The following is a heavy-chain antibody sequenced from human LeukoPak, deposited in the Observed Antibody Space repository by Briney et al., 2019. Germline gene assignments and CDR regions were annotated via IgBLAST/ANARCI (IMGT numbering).Heavy chain of an antibody. CDR2: ISGSGGST. CDR3: ARGEMATIFDH. Sequence: GGSLRLSCAASGFTFSSYAMSWVRQAPGKGLEWVSAISGSGGSTYYADSVKGRFTISRDNSKNTLYLQMNSLRAEDRAVYYCARGEMATIFDHWGQGTLVTVSS. CDR1: GFTFSSYA. J-gene: IGHJ4*02. V-gene: IGHV3-23*01. D-gene: IGHD5-24*01.